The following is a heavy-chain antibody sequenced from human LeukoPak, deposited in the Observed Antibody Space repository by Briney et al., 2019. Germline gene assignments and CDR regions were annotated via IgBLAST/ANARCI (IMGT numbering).Heavy chain of an antibody. V-gene: IGHV3-30-3*01. Sequence: GGSLRLSCAASGFPFSSYWMHWVRQAPGKGLEWVAVISYDGSNEYYADSVKGRFTISRDNSKNTLYLQMDSLRAEDTAVFYCARDQYDTWSRRGNFDSWGQGTLVIVSS. CDR1: GFPFSSYW. CDR3: ARDQYDTWSRRGNFDS. D-gene: IGHD3-3*01. J-gene: IGHJ4*02. CDR2: ISYDGSNE.